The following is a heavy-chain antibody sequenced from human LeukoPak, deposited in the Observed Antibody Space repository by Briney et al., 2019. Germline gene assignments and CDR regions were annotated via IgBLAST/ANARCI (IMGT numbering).Heavy chain of an antibody. V-gene: IGHV1-2*06. CDR1: GYTFTGYY. J-gene: IGHJ5*02. Sequence: GASVKVSCKASGYTFTGYYMHWVRQAPGQGLEWMGRINPNSGGTNYAQKFQSRVTMTRDTSISTAYMELSRLRSDDTAVYYCASNYYDSSGYYYDNWFDPWGQGTLVTVSS. D-gene: IGHD3-22*01. CDR3: ASNYYDSSGYYYDNWFDP. CDR2: INPNSGGT.